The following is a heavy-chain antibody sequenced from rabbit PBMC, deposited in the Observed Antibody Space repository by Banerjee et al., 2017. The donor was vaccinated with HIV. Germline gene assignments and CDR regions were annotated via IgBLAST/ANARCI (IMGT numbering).Heavy chain of an antibody. CDR3: ARDRGDWGYYFNL. Sequence: QSLEESGGDLVKPGASLTLTCTASGFSFSSSYYMCWVRQAPGKGLEWIACIYAGSSGTTYYASWAKGRFTISETSSTTVTLQMTSLTAADTATYFCARDRGDWGYYFNLWGPGTLVTVS. D-gene: IGHD4-1*01. J-gene: IGHJ4*01. V-gene: IGHV1S40*01. CDR2: IYAGSSGTT. CDR1: GFSFSSSYY.